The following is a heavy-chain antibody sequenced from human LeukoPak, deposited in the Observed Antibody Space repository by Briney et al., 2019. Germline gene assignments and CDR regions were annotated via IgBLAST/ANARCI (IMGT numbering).Heavy chain of an antibody. D-gene: IGHD1-1*01. J-gene: IGHJ5*02. V-gene: IGHV4-4*07. CDR1: GGSISSYY. CDR2: IYTSGST. CDR3: AREMAWNPSNWFDP. Sequence: SETLSLTCTVSGGSISSYYWSWIRQPAGKGLEWIGRIYTSGSTNYNPSLKSRVTMSVDTSKNQFSLKLSSVTAADTAVYYCAREMAWNPSNWFDPWGQGTLVTVSS.